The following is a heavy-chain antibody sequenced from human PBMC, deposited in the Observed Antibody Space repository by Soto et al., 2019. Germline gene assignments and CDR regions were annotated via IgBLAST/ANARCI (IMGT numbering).Heavy chain of an antibody. V-gene: IGHV3-9*01. CDR2: INWNSRRT. D-gene: IGHD2-2*01. J-gene: IGHJ4*02. Sequence: EVQLVESGGGSVQPGRSLRLTCAASGFILNDQAMHWVRQVPGKGLEWVSGINWNSRRTGYADSVKGRFTISRDNAKNSLYLQMNSLRPEDTAFYYFIKDIAPGGLDYWGQGALVTVSS. CDR1: GFILNDQA. CDR3: IKDIAPGGLDY.